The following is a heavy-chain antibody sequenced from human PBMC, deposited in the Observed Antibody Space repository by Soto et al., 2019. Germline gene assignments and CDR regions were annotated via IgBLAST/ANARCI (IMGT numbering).Heavy chain of an antibody. CDR2: IYHSGST. CDR1: GGSISSNW. D-gene: IGHD1-26*01. J-gene: IGHJ6*02. CDR3: ARVSGSYYYGMDV. V-gene: IGHV4-4*02. Sequence: QVQLQESGPGLVKPSGTLSLTCAVSGGSISSNWWSWVRQPPGKGLEWIGEIYHSGSTNYNPSLKSRVTISVAKSKNQFSLNLSSVTAADTAVYYCARVSGSYYYGMDVWGQGTTVTVSS.